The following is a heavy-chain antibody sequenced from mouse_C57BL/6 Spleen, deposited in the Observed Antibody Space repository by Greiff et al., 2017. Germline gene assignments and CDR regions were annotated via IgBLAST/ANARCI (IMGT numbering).Heavy chain of an antibody. CDR2: INYDGSST. Sequence: EVQVVESEGGLVQPGSSMKLSCTASGFTFSDYYMAWVRQVPEKGLEWVANINYDGSSTYYLDSLKSRFIISRDNAKNILYLQMSSLKSEDTATYYCARVIYEFYAMDYWGQGTSVTVSS. J-gene: IGHJ4*01. CDR1: GFTFSDYY. D-gene: IGHD1-3*01. V-gene: IGHV5-16*01. CDR3: ARVIYEFYAMDY.